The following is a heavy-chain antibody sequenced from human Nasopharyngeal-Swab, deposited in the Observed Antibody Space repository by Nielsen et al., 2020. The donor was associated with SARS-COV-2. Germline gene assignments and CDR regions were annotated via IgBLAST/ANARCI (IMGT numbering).Heavy chain of an antibody. D-gene: IGHD5-24*01. J-gene: IGHJ4*02. CDR3: ARHWRWLLDY. CDR2: IYYSGST. CDR1: GGSISSSSYY. V-gene: IGHV4-39*01. Sequence: SETLSLTCTVSGGSISSSSYYWGWIRQPPGKGLEWIGSIYYSGSTYYNPSLKSRVTISVDTSKHQFSLKLSSVTAADTAVYYCARHWRWLLDYWGQGTLVTVSS.